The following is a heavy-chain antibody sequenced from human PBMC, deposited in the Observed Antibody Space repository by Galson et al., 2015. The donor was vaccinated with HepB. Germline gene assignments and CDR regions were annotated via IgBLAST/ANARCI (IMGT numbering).Heavy chain of an antibody. CDR2: IYSGGST. CDR1: GFTVSSNY. J-gene: IGHJ5*02. CDR3: ARDVVTMIGNWLDP. Sequence: SLRLSCAASGFTVSSNYMSWVRQAPGKGLEWVSVIYSGGSTYYADSVKGRFTISRDNSKNTLYLQMNSLRAEDTAVYYCARDVVTMIGNWLDPWGQGTLVTVSS. D-gene: IGHD3-22*01. V-gene: IGHV3-66*01.